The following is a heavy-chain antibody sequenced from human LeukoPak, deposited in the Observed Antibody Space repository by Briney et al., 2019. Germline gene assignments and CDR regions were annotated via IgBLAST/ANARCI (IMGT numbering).Heavy chain of an antibody. V-gene: IGHV3-48*01. CDR3: TRDAASGTNWFDP. J-gene: IGHJ5*02. D-gene: IGHD3-3*01. Sequence: GGSLRLSCAASGFTFSSYSINWVRQAPGKGLEWVSYISSSGTSMYYADSVKGRFTVSRDNARYSLHLQINSLRGEDTAVYYCTRDAASGTNWFDPWGQGTLVAVSS. CDR1: GFTFSSYS. CDR2: ISSSGTSM.